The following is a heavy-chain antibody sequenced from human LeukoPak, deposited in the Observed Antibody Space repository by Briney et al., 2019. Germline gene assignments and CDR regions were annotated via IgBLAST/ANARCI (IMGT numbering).Heavy chain of an antibody. CDR2: IIPIFGTA. D-gene: IGHD1-26*01. CDR3: ARGAQWELHYFDY. CDR1: GGTFSSYA. Sequence: ASVKVSFKASGGTFSSYAISWVRQAPGQGLEWMGRIIPIFGTANYAQKFQGRVTNTTDESTSTAYMELSSLRSEDTAVYYCARGAQWELHYFDYWGQGTLVTVSS. V-gene: IGHV1-69*05. J-gene: IGHJ4*02.